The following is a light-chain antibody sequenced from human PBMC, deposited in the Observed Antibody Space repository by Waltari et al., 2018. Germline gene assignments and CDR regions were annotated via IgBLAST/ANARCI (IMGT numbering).Light chain of an antibody. J-gene: IGLJ2*01. V-gene: IGLV1-40*01. CDR1: GSNLGADYD. CDR3: QSYDTSLPGV. CDR2: GKA. Sequence: QSVLTRPPSVSGAPGQRVSISCTGSGSNLGADYDTHWYQHHPGKAPKILIYGKATRPPGVPDRFFGSQSGTAATLAITALQAEDEAEYYCQSYDTSLPGVFGGGTKLTVL.